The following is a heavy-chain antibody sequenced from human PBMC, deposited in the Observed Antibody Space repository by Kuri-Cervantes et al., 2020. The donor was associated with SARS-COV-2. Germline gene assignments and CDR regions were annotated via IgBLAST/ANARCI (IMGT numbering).Heavy chain of an antibody. Sequence: GGSLRLSCAASGFTFSSYAMHWVLQAPGKWLEWVAVISYDGSNKYYADSVKGRSTISRDNSKNTLYLQMNSLRAEDTAVYYCARDFFTMGRRGVDIWGQGTMVTVSS. CDR2: ISYDGSNK. J-gene: IGHJ3*02. CDR3: ARDFFTMGRRGVDI. V-gene: IGHV3-30-3*01. D-gene: IGHD3-10*01. CDR1: GFTFSSYA.